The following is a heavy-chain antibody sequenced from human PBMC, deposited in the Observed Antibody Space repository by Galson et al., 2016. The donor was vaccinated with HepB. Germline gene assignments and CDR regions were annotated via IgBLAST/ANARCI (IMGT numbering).Heavy chain of an antibody. V-gene: IGHV3-7*01. CDR3: ARDMYTTASDY. D-gene: IGHD2/OR15-2a*01. CDR1: GFTFKTYW. Sequence: SLRLSCAASGFTFKTYWMSWIRQAPGKGLERVANIKEDGTGENYVDSVKGRFTISRDNDKSSFYLQMNNLRAEDTGVYYCARDMYTTASDYWGQGTLVTVSS. J-gene: IGHJ4*02. CDR2: IKEDGTGE.